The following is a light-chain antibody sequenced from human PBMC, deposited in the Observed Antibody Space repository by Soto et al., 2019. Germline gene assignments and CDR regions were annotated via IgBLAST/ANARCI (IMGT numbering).Light chain of an antibody. J-gene: IGKJ2*01. CDR1: QSVGTY. CDR2: DAS. CDR3: QQHGTSPYT. Sequence: EIVLTQSPATLSLSPGERATLSCRASQSVGTYLVWYQQKPGQAPRVFIYDASNRATGIPARFSGSGSGTDFILTISRVEPEDFAVYYCQQHGTSPYTFGQGTELRIK. V-gene: IGKV3-11*01.